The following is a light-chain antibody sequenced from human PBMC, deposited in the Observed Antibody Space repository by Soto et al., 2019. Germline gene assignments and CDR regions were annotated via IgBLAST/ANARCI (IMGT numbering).Light chain of an antibody. CDR1: QSVSNNY. CDR3: QQYGSSPGT. CDR2: GAS. Sequence: EIVLTQSPGTLSLSPGERATLSCRASQSVSNNYLAWYQQKPGQAPRLLIYGASNRATGIPDRFSGSGSGTEFTLTINSLQSEDFAVYYCQQYGSSPGTFGQGTKADIK. J-gene: IGKJ1*01. V-gene: IGKV3-20*01.